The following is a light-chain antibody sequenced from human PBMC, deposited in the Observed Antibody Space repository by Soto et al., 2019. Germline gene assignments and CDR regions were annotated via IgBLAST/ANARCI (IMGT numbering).Light chain of an antibody. CDR2: DVS. CDR1: SNDVGGYNY. V-gene: IGLV2-14*03. J-gene: IGLJ2*01. CDR3: SSYTSSSAVV. Sequence: QSVLTQPASVSGSPGQSITISCTGTSNDVGGYNYVSWYQQHPGKAPKLMIYDVSNRPSGVSNRFSGSKSGNTASLTISGLQAEDEGDYYCSSYTSSSAVVFGGGTKLTVL.